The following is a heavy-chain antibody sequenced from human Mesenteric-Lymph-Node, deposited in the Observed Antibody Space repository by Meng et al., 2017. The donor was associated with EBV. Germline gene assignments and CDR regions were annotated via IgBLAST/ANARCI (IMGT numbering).Heavy chain of an antibody. V-gene: IGHV4-61*01. CDR3: ARASVYGDYDNWFDP. CDR2: IYYSGST. Sequence: QLQESVPGLGKPSRTLALTCPVPGGSVSSSSYYWSWIRQPPGKGLEWIGYIYYSGSTNSNPSLKSRVTISVDRSKNQFSLKLNSVTAADTAVYYCARASVYGDYDNWFDPWGQGTLVTVSS. J-gene: IGHJ5*02. D-gene: IGHD4-17*01. CDR1: GGSVSSSSYY.